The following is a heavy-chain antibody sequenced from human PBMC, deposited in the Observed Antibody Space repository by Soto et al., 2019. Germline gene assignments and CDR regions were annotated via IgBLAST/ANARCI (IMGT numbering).Heavy chain of an antibody. D-gene: IGHD1-20*01. CDR3: ARSLVTGTKYAFDI. CDR1: GFPFSSYW. CDR2: INSDGTIT. J-gene: IGHJ3*02. V-gene: IGHV3-74*01. Sequence: GGSLRLSCAASGFPFSSYWMHWVRQAPGKGLMWVSRINSDGTITTYADSVKGRFTISRDNANNTLYLQMNSLTADDTAVYYCARSLVTGTKYAFDIWGQGTMVT.